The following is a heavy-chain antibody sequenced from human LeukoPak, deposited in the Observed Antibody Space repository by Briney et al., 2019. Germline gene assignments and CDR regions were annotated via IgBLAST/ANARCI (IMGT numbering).Heavy chain of an antibody. J-gene: IGHJ3*02. D-gene: IGHD1-1*01. CDR3: GWNDVVGAFDI. CDR2: IRHDGSNK. CDR1: GFTFSSYG. V-gene: IGHV3-30*02. Sequence: LPGGSLRLSCAASGFTFSSYGMHWVRQAPGKGLEWVAFIRHDGSNKYYADSVKGRFTISRDNSKNTLYLQMNSLRAEDTAVYYCGWNDVVGAFDIWGQGTMVTVSS.